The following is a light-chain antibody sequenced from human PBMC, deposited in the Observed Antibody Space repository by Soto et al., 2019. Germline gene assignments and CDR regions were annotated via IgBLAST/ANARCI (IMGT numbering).Light chain of an antibody. J-gene: IGKJ4*01. CDR3: QQRSKWPLT. CDR2: GAS. Sequence: EIVMTQSPATLSVSPGGRATLSCRASQSVSGSYLAWYQQKPGQAPRLLIYGASSRATGIPARFSGSGSGTDFTLTISSLEPEDFAVYYCQQRSKWPLTFGGGTK. V-gene: IGKV3D-20*02. CDR1: QSVSGSY.